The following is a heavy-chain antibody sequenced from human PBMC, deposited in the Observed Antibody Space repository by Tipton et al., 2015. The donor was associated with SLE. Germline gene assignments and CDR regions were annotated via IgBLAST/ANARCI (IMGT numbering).Heavy chain of an antibody. CDR1: GGSISSSSYY. J-gene: IGHJ2*01. CDR3: ARHLREATVTPLWYFDL. D-gene: IGHD4-17*01. V-gene: IGHV4-39*07. Sequence: TLSLTCTVSGGSISSSSYYWGWIRQPPGKGLEWIGSIYYSGSTYYNPSLKSRVTISVDTSKSQFSLKLSSVTAADTAVYYCARHLREATVTPLWYFDLWGRGTLVTVSS. CDR2: IYYSGST.